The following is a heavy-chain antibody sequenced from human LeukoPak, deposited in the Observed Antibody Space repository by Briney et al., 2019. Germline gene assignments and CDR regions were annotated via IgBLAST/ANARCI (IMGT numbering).Heavy chain of an antibody. V-gene: IGHV4-31*03. CDR2: VYHTGST. D-gene: IGHD1-1*01. Sequence: SETLSLTCTVTGGSISSTGPYYWNWIRQHPGKGLGWIGYVYHTGSTYFKPSLKSRVVISTDMSKNQFSLNLSSVTAADTAVYYCARGTGTGSWFDPWGQGTLVTVSS. J-gene: IGHJ5*02. CDR1: GGSISSTGPYY. CDR3: ARGTGTGSWFDP.